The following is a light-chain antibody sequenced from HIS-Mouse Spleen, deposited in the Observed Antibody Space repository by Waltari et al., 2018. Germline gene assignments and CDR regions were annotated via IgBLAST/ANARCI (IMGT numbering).Light chain of an antibody. CDR1: SSDVGSYNL. Sequence: QSALTQPASVSGSPGQSITISRTVTSSDVGSYNLVSWYQQHPGKAPELMIYEGSKRPSGVSNRFSGSKSGNTASLTISGLQAEDEADYYCCSYAGSSTFGVFGGGTKLTVL. CDR2: EGS. V-gene: IGLV2-23*03. J-gene: IGLJ3*02. CDR3: CSYAGSSTFGV.